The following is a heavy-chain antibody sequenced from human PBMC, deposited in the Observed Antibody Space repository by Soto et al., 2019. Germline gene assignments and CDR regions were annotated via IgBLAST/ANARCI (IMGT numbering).Heavy chain of an antibody. CDR3: ARVGGRLWFGELFPRVWFDP. D-gene: IGHD3-10*01. V-gene: IGHV4-30-4*01. Sequence: QVQLQESGPGLVKPSQTLSLTCTVSGGSISSGDYYWSWIRQPPGKGLEWIGYIYYSGSTYYNPSLKSRVTISVDTSKNQFSLKLSSVTAADTAVYYCARVGGRLWFGELFPRVWFDPWGQGTLVTVSS. CDR1: GGSISSGDYY. J-gene: IGHJ5*02. CDR2: IYYSGST.